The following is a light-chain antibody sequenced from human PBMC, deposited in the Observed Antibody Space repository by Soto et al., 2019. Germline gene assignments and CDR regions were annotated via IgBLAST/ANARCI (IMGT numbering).Light chain of an antibody. V-gene: IGKV1-17*01. CDR1: RGMIND. CDR3: LQHNSYPPSIT. Sequence: DIQMTQSPSSLSASVGDRVTSTLRAIRGMINDLGWYQQKPGKAPKRLIYAASSLQSGVPSRFSGSGSGTEFTLTISSLQPEDFATYYCLQHNSYPPSITFGQGTRLEIK. CDR2: AAS. J-gene: IGKJ5*01.